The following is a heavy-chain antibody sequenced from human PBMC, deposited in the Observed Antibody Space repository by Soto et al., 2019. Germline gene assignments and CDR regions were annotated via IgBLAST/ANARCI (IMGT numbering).Heavy chain of an antibody. CDR2: IVPMLGVP. CDR3: ARDRYGYGSGRTIDS. V-gene: IGHV1-69*08. Sequence: QVQLVQSGAEVKKPGSSVKVSCKASGGTFSSYTVSWVRQAPGQGLEWMGRIVPMLGVPNYAQRFQGRVTFTADTGTNTAYMQLTSLRSEDTAVYYCARDRYGYGSGRTIDSWGQGTLVTVS. J-gene: IGHJ4*02. CDR1: GGTFSSYT. D-gene: IGHD3-10*01.